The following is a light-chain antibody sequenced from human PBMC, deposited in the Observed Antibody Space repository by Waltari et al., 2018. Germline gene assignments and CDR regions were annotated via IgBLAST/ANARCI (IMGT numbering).Light chain of an antibody. CDR1: SSNLGSNT. CDR2: SNN. V-gene: IGLV1-44*01. CDR3: VAWDDSLNGLV. Sequence: QSVPTQPPSASGTPGQRVTISCSGSSSNLGSNTVNWYQQLPGMAPKLLIYSNNQRPSGVPDRFSGSKSGTSASLAISGLQSEDEADYYCVAWDDSLNGLVFGGGTKLTVL. J-gene: IGLJ2*01.